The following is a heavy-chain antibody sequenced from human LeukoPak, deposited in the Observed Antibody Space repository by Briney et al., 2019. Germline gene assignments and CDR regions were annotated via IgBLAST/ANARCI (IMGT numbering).Heavy chain of an antibody. CDR1: GFTFDDYA. D-gene: IGHD6-6*01. J-gene: IGHJ6*02. CDR2: ISWNSGSI. V-gene: IGHV3-9*01. Sequence: GGSLRLSCAASGFTFDDYAMHWVRQAPGKGLEWVSGISWNSGSIGYADSVKGRFTISRDNAKNSLYLQMNSLRAEDTALYYCARELGAARLTSYGYGMDVWGQGTTVTVSS. CDR3: ARELGAARLTSYGYGMDV.